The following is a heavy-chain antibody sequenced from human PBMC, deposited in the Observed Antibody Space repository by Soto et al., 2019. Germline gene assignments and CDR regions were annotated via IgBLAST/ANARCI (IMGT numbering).Heavy chain of an antibody. CDR3: ARVMITFGGVIVIPDYMDV. CDR2: IYYSGST. J-gene: IGHJ6*03. V-gene: IGHV4-59*01. CDR1: GGSISSYY. Sequence: QVQLQESGPGLVKPSETLSLTCTVSGGSISSYYWSWIRQPPGKGLEWIGYIYYSGSTNYNPSLKSRVTISVDTSKNQFSLKLSSVTAADTAVYYCARVMITFGGVIVIPDYMDVWGKGTTVTVSS. D-gene: IGHD3-16*02.